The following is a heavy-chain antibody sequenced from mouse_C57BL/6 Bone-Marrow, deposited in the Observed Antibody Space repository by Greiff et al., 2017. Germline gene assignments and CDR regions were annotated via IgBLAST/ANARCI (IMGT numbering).Heavy chain of an antibody. V-gene: IGHV7-1*01. J-gene: IGHJ3*01. CDR2: SRNKANDYTT. CDR1: GFTFSDFY. D-gene: IGHD2-1*01. CDR3: ARDEGNYDFAY. Sequence: EVKLMESGGGLVQSGRSLRLSCATSGFTFSDFYMEWVRQAPGKGLEWIAASRNKANDYTTDYSASVKGRFIVSRDTSQSILYLQMNALRAEDTAIYYCARDEGNYDFAYWGQGTLVTVSA.